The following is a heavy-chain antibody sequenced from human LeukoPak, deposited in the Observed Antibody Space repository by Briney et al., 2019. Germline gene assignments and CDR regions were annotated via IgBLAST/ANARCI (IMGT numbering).Heavy chain of an antibody. V-gene: IGHV3-30*04. CDR1: GFTFSTYA. CDR3: ARAKIASPVIYYYMDV. CDR2: ISYDGSNK. D-gene: IGHD3-22*01. Sequence: GGSLRLSCVASGFTFSTYAMHWVRQAPGKGLEWVAVISYDGSNKYYADSVKGRFTISRDNSKNTLFLQMNSLRAEDTAVYYCARAKIASPVIYYYMDVWGKGTTVTVS. J-gene: IGHJ6*03.